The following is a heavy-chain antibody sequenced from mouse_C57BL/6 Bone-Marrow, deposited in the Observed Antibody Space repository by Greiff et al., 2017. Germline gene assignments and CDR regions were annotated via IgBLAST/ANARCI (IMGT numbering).Heavy chain of an antibody. CDR3: APSGGLLAY. CDR2: IYPRSDNN. D-gene: IGHD6-1*01. CDR1: GYTFTSYG. V-gene: IGHV1-81*01. Sequence: VQLVESGAELARPGASVKLSCTASGYTFTSYGISWVKQRTGQGLEWIGEIYPRSDNNYYNEKFKGKATLTADKYSCTAYMGVRSLTSEDSAVYFGAPSGGLLAYWGQGTLVTVSA. J-gene: IGHJ3*01.